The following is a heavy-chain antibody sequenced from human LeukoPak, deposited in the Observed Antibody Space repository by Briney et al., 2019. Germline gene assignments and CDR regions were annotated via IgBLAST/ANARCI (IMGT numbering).Heavy chain of an antibody. CDR1: VFTFSSYG. D-gene: IGHD3-22*01. J-gene: IGHJ4*02. Sequence: PGGSLRLSCTATVFTFSSYGMHWARQAPGKGLEWVVVISSDGSYKYYADSVKGRFTISRDNSKNTLFLQMIGLRAEDAAVYYCAKDTSGALYRGYYPDYWGQGTLVTVSS. CDR3: AKDTSGALYRGYYPDY. V-gene: IGHV3-30*18. CDR2: ISSDGSYK.